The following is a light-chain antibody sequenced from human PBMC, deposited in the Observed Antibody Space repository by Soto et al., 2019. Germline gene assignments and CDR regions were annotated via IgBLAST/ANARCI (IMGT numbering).Light chain of an antibody. CDR3: QQYSRYWT. CDR2: DAS. CDR1: QSISSW. V-gene: IGKV1-5*01. J-gene: IGKJ1*01. Sequence: DIQMTQSPSTLSASVGDRVTITCRASQSISSWLAWYQQKPGKAPKFLIYDASNLESGVPSRFSGSGSGTEFTLTISSLHADDFATYYCQQYSRYWTFGQGTKVEIK.